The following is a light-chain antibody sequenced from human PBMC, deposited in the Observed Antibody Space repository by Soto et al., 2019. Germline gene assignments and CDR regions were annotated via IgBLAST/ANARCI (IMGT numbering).Light chain of an antibody. CDR3: KAWGAGIRV. CDR1: SGHNRYG. Sequence: QLVLTQSPSASASLGASVKLTCTLSSGHNRYGIAWHQQQPDKGPQYLMKVNSDGSHTKGDGIPDRFYGYSSGAEYCLTNASFQTEDEAYYYSKAWGAGIRVFGGGTNLTVL. CDR2: VNSDGSH. J-gene: IGLJ3*02. V-gene: IGLV4-69*01.